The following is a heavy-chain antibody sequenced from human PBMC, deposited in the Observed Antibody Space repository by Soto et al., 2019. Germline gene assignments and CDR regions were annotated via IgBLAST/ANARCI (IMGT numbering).Heavy chain of an antibody. CDR2: IYHTGTA. Sequence: PSETLSLTCFVSGDSITTDGYSWSWIRQPPGKGLEWIGYIYHTGTAYYNPSLKSRVTLSVDRSKNQFSLSLSSMTAADTAVYYCAREAWERKFDFWGQGTLGTASS. D-gene: IGHD1-26*01. CDR3: AREAWERKFDF. CDR1: GDSITTDGYS. J-gene: IGHJ4*02. V-gene: IGHV4-30-2*01.